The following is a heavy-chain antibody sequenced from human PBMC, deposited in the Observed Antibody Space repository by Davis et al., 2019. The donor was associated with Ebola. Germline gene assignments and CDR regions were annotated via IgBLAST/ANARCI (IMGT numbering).Heavy chain of an antibody. Sequence: ASVKVSCKASGYTFTSYYMHWVRQAPGQGLEWMGIINPSGSSTSYAQKFQGRVTMTRDTSTSTVYMELSSLRSEDTAVYYCARAGVAVAGYYYYGMDVWGQGTTVTVSS. J-gene: IGHJ6*02. D-gene: IGHD6-19*01. V-gene: IGHV1-46*01. CDR2: INPSGSST. CDR3: ARAGVAVAGYYYYGMDV. CDR1: GYTFTSYY.